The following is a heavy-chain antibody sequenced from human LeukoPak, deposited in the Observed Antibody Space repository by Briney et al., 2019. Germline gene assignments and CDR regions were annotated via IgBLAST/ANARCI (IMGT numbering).Heavy chain of an antibody. V-gene: IGHV1-2*02. CDR2: INPNSGGT. Sequence: GASVKVSCKASGYTFTDYYMHWVRQAPGQGLAWMGWINPNSGGTNYAQKFQGRVTMTRDTSISTAYMELSRLRSDDTAVYYCAREGPIVGATHLVDYWAQGTLVTVSS. CDR3: AREGPIVGATHLVDY. CDR1: GYTFTDYY. J-gene: IGHJ4*02. D-gene: IGHD1-26*01.